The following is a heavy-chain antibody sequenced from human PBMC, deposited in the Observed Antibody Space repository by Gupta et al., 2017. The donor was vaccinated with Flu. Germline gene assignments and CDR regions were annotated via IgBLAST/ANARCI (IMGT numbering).Heavy chain of an antibody. D-gene: IGHD6-13*01. Sequence: EVQLVESGGGLVQPGRSLRLSCTASGFTFGDYAMSWFRQAPGKGLEWVGFIRSKAYGGTTEYAASVKGRFTISRDDSKSIAYLQMNSLKTEDTAVYYCTRVIHSSSWYWTSDYWGQGTLVTVSS. V-gene: IGHV3-49*03. CDR3: TRVIHSSSWYWTSDY. CDR2: IRSKAYGGTT. J-gene: IGHJ4*02. CDR1: GFTFGDYA.